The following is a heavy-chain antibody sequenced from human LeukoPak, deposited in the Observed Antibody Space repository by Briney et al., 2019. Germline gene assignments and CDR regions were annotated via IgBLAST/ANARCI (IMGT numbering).Heavy chain of an antibody. CDR2: IYHSGRT. V-gene: IGHV4-59*01. CDR3: ARVPYCSXISCFSIDY. CDR1: GGSMSTYY. Sequence: SETLSLTCTVSGGSMSTYYWSWIRQPPGKGLEWIGYIYHSGRTDYNPSLKSRVTISVDTSKNQFSLKLSSVTAADTAVYYCARVPYCSXISCFSIDYWGQGTLVTVSS. J-gene: IGHJ4*02. D-gene: IGHD2-2*01.